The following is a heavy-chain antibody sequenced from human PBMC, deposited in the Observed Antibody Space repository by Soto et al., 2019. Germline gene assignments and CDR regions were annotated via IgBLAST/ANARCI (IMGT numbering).Heavy chain of an antibody. J-gene: IGHJ6*02. CDR3: ARSLRFLEWLEKNYYFYGMGD. CDR2: IIPIFGTA. Sequence: ARNICNNATGGTFSSYAISWVRQAPGQGLEWMGGIIPIFGTANYAQKSQGRVTITADESTSTAYMELSSLRSEDTAVYYCARSLRFLEWLEKNYYFYGMGDRG. D-gene: IGHD3-3*01. V-gene: IGHV1-69*01. CDR1: GGTFSSYA.